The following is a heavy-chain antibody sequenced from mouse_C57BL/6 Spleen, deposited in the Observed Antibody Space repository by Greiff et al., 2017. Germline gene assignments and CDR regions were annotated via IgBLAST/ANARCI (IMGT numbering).Heavy chain of an antibody. V-gene: IGHV1-69*01. CDR1: GYTFTSYW. CDR2: IDPSDSYT. CDR3: ARFPHYYGSIYGYFDV. D-gene: IGHD1-1*01. Sequence: QVQLQQPGAELVMPGASVKLSCKASGYTFTSYWMHWVKQRPGQGLEWIGEIDPSDSYTNYNQKFKGKSTLTVDKSSSTAYMQLSSLTSEDSAVYYCARFPHYYGSIYGYFDVWGTGTTVTVSS. J-gene: IGHJ1*03.